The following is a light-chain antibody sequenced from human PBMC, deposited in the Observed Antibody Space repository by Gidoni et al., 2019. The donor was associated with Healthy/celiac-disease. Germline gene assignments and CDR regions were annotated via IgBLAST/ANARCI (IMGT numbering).Light chain of an antibody. V-gene: IGKV3-20*01. CDR3: QQYGSSL. CDR1: QSVSSSY. Sequence: EIVFTQSPGTLSLSPGERATLSCRASQSVSSSYLAWYQQKPGQAPRLLIYGASSRATGIPDRFSGSGSGTDVTLTISRLEPEDFAVYYCQQYGSSLFGPGTKVDIK. CDR2: GAS. J-gene: IGKJ3*01.